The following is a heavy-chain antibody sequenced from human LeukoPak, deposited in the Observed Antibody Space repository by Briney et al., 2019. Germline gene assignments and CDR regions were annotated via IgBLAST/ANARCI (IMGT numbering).Heavy chain of an antibody. J-gene: IGHJ4*02. CDR1: GSTFRSYA. V-gene: IGHV3-30-3*01. D-gene: IGHD6-19*01. Sequence: PGTSLRLSCAASGSTFRSYAMHWVRQAPGKGLEGVAVISYDGSNKYYADSVKGRFTISRDNSKNTLYLQMNSLRVEDTAVYYCAKDATRTSGWYYFDHWGQGTLVTVSS. CDR2: ISYDGSNK. CDR3: AKDATRTSGWYYFDH.